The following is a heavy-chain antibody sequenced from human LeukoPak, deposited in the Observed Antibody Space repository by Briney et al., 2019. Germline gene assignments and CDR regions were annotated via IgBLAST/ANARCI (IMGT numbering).Heavy chain of an antibody. CDR3: AKDAYSGDAFDI. V-gene: IGHV1-3*01. D-gene: IGHD2-15*01. Sequence: ASVKVSCKASEYTFTTYTIHWVRQAPGQRFEWMGWTDAGYGNTKYSQKFQGRVTITKDTSASTAYMELRSLTSEDTAMYYCAKDAYSGDAFDIWGQGTMATVSS. J-gene: IGHJ3*02. CDR2: TDAGYGNT. CDR1: EYTFTTYT.